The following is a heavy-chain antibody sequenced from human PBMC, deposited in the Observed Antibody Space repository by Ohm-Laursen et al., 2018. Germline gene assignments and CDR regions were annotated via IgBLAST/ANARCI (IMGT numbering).Heavy chain of an antibody. Sequence: SLRLSCSASGFTFSNAWMSWVRQAPGKGLEWVAVISYDGSNKYYADSVKGRFTISRDSSKNTLYLQMNSLRAEDTAVYYCAKAYDSSGYYNAFDIWGQGTMVTVSS. CDR3: AKAYDSSGYYNAFDI. J-gene: IGHJ3*02. V-gene: IGHV3-30*18. CDR1: GFTFSNAW. D-gene: IGHD3-22*01. CDR2: ISYDGSNK.